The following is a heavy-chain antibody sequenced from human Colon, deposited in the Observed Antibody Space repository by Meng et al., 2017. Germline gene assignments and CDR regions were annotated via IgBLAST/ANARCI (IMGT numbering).Heavy chain of an antibody. CDR3: ARYHYDSNNFYGLDV. CDR2: IGLDRIT. D-gene: IGHD3-22*01. CDR1: GFTFNNYA. Sequence: GESLKISCAASGFTFNNYAIAWLRQAPGKGLEWVSAIGLDRITHHSDSVKGRFTISRDYSGSPLYLQMDSLRAEDTDVYYCARYHYDSNNFYGLDVWGQGTTVTVSS. J-gene: IGHJ6*02. V-gene: IGHV3-23*01.